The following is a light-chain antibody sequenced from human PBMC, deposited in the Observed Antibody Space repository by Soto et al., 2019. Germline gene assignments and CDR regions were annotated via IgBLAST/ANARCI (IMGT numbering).Light chain of an antibody. CDR3: QQYLSLPVT. CDR1: QTVTSNY. V-gene: IGKV3-20*01. J-gene: IGKJ2*01. CDR2: GAS. Sequence: EVVLTQSPGTLSLSPGERATLSCRASQTVTSNYLAWYQQKPGQAPWLLIYGASSRATDIPHRFSGSGSGTDFTLTISRLEPEDFALYYCQQYLSLPVTFGQGTKLEIK.